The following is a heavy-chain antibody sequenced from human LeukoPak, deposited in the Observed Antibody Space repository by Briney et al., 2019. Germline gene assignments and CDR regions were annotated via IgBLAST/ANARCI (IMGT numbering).Heavy chain of an antibody. J-gene: IGHJ6*03. CDR3: ARAGYYYGSGRDSGMDV. CDR1: GGSISSYY. V-gene: IGHV4-59*01. Sequence: SETLSLTCTVSGGSISSYYWSWIRQPPGKGLEWIENIYYSGSTNYNPSLKSRVTISVDTSKNQFSLKLSSVTAADTAVYYCARAGYYYGSGRDSGMDVWGKGTTVTISS. D-gene: IGHD3-10*01. CDR2: IYYSGST.